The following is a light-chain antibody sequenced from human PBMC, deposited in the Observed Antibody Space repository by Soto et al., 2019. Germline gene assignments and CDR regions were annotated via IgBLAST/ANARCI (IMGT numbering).Light chain of an antibody. CDR3: GTWDDSLSGLWV. Sequence: QSVLTQPPSVSAAPGQTVTISCSGTSSYIANNYVSWYQQLPGTAPKLLIYDNNKRPSGIPDRFSGSKSGTSATLGITGLQTGDEADYYCGTWDDSLSGLWVFGGGTKLTVL. J-gene: IGLJ3*02. CDR2: DNN. V-gene: IGLV1-51*01. CDR1: SSYIANNY.